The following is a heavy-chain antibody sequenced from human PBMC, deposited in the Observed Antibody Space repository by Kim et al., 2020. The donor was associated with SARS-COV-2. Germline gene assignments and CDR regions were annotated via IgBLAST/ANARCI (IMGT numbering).Heavy chain of an antibody. CDR3: AREGGPELGYGIDY. V-gene: IGHV1-3*01. D-gene: IGHD5-12*01. Sequence: ASVKVSCKASGYTFTSYAMHWVRQAPGQRLEWMGWINAGNGNTKYSQKFQGRVTITRDTSASTAYMELSSLRSEDTAVYYCAREGGPELGYGIDYWGQGTLVTVSS. J-gene: IGHJ4*02. CDR2: INAGNGNT. CDR1: GYTFTSYA.